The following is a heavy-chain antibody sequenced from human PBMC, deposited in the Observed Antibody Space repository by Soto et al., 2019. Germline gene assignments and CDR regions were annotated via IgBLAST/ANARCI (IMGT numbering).Heavy chain of an antibody. V-gene: IGHV1-2*04. CDR1: GYTFTGYY. J-gene: IGHJ4*02. CDR2: INPNSGGT. CDR3: ARGGFGYGDYGPSRAYVQHFDY. Sequence: VASVKVSCKASGYTFTGYYMHWVRQAPGQGLEWMGWINPNSGGTNYAQKFQGWVTMTRDTSISTAYMELSRLRSDDTAVYYCARGGFGYGDYGPSRAYVQHFDYWGQGTLVTVSS. D-gene: IGHD4-17*01.